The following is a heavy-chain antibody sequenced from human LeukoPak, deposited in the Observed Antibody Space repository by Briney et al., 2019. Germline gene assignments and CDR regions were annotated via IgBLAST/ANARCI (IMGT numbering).Heavy chain of an antibody. CDR3: AREINSSGWYGFDY. CDR1: GGSISSYY. J-gene: IGHJ4*02. CDR2: IYYSGST. Sequence: SETLSLTCTVSGGSISSYYWSWIRQPPGKGLEWIGYIYYSGSTNYNPSLKSRVTISVDTSKNQFSLKLSSVTAADTAVYYCAREINSSGWYGFDYWGQGTLVTVSS. D-gene: IGHD6-19*01. V-gene: IGHV4-59*01.